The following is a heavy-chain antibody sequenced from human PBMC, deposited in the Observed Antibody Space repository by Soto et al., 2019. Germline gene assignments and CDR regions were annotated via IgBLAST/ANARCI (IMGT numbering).Heavy chain of an antibody. CDR2: ISSNGGST. V-gene: IGHV3-64*01. CDR1: GFTFSSYA. Sequence: GGSLRLSCAASGFTFSSYAMHWVRQAPGKGLEYVSAISSNGGSTYYANSVKGRFTISRDNSKNTLYLQMGSLRAEDMAVYYCARGSYDYIWGSYRLLPYYMDVWGKGTTVTVSS. CDR3: ARGSYDYIWGSYRLLPYYMDV. J-gene: IGHJ6*03. D-gene: IGHD3-16*02.